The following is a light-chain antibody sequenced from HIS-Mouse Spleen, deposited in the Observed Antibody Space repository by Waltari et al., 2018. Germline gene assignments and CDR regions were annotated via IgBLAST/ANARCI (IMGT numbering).Light chain of an antibody. CDR1: QSISSW. CDR3: QQYNSYSRT. V-gene: IGKV1-5*03. CDR2: KAS. Sequence: DIQMTQSPSTLSASVGDRVTITCRASQSISSWLAWYQQKPGKAPKLLIYKASSLESGVPSRFSGRGSGTEFTLTIRSLQPDDFATYYCQQYNSYSRTFGQGTKVEIK. J-gene: IGKJ1*01.